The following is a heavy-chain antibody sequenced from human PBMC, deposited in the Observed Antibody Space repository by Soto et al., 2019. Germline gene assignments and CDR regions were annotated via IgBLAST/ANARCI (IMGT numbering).Heavy chain of an antibody. CDR1: GGSISSGGYC. J-gene: IGHJ5*02. CDR3: ARSTYSSSSTWWFDP. CDR2: MFHSGDT. D-gene: IGHD6-6*01. Sequence: PSETLSLTCTVSGGSISSGGYCWAWIRQPPGQGLEGIGCMFHSGDTNYNPSLKSRVTISVDTSKNQFSLKLSSVTAADTAVYYCARSTYSSSSTWWFDPWGQGPLVTVS. V-gene: IGHV4-39*07.